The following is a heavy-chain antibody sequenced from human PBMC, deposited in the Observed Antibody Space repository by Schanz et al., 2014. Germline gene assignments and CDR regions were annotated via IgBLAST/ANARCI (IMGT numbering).Heavy chain of an antibody. V-gene: IGHV4-59*08. CDR3: TRMSLCRGDYGGLDV. CDR2: IYGGGGT. CDR1: GVSISSFY. D-gene: IGHD2-2*01. Sequence: QVQLQESGPGLVRPSETLSLTCTVSGVSISSFYWSWIRQSPGQGLEYFGYIYGGGGTSYNPSFKSRVTMTFDPSRNPFPLNPSSGTAADTAVYYCTRMSLCRGDYGGLDVWGQGTTVTVSS. J-gene: IGHJ6*02.